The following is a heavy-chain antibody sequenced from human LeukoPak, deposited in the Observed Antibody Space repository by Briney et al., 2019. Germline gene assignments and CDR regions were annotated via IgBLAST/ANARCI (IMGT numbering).Heavy chain of an antibody. CDR3: ARTRTNIAAAGGFFDY. Sequence: GESLKISCKGSGYSFTSYWIGWVRQMPGKGLEWMGIIYPGDSDTRYSPSFQGQVTISADKSISTAYPQWSSLKASDTAMYYCARTRTNIAAAGGFFDYWGQGTLVTVSS. V-gene: IGHV5-51*01. CDR1: GYSFTSYW. CDR2: IYPGDSDT. D-gene: IGHD6-13*01. J-gene: IGHJ4*02.